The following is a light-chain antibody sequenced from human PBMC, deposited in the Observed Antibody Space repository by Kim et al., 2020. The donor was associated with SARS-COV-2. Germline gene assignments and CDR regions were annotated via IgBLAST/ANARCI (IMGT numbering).Light chain of an antibody. CDR1: QSISTY. CDR3: QQSYSSPWT. Sequence: ASVGDRVTITCRPSQSISTYLNWYQQKPGKAPELLIYAASNFQSGVPSRFSGSGAGTEFTLTITSLQPEDFATYFCQQSYSSPWTFGQGTKVDIK. J-gene: IGKJ1*01. V-gene: IGKV1-39*01. CDR2: AAS.